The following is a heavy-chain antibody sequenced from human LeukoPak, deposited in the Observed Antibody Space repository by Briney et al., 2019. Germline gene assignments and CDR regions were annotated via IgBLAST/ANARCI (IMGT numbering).Heavy chain of an antibody. CDR1: GGSISSSSYY. D-gene: IGHD3-10*01. CDR3: ASPPNYYGSGRPGEDY. CDR2: IYYSGST. J-gene: IGHJ4*02. Sequence: SETLSLTRTVSGGSISSSSYYWGWIRQPPGKRLEWIGSIYYSGSTYYNPSLKSRVTISVDTSKNQFSLKLSSVIAADTAVYYCASPPNYYGSGRPGEDYWGQGTLVTVSS. V-gene: IGHV4-39*01.